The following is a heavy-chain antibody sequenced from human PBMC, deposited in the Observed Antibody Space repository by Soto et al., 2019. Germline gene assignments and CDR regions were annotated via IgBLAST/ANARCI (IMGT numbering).Heavy chain of an antibody. V-gene: IGHV1-69*13. CDR3: ARGRXYYDSSGYYPTGDAFDI. J-gene: IGHJ3*02. CDR2: IIPIFGTA. D-gene: IGHD3-22*01. CDR1: GGTFSSYA. Sequence: WASVKVSCKASGGTFSSYAISWVRQAPGQGLEWMGGIIPIFGTANYAQKFQGRVTITADESTSTAYMELSSLRSEDTAVYYCARGRXYYDSSGYYPTGDAFDIWGQGTMVTVSS.